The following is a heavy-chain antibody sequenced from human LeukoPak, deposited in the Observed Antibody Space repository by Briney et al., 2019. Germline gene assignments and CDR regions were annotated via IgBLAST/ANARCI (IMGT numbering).Heavy chain of an antibody. J-gene: IGHJ4*02. CDR3: AKVRGYYFDY. Sequence: GGSLRLSCAASGFIFSSHAMNWVRQAPGKGLEWVSAIGGSGSSRSYADSVKGRFAISRDNSKNTLYLQMNSLRAEDTAVYYCAKVRGYYFDYWGQGTLVTVSS. CDR1: GFIFSSHA. V-gene: IGHV3-23*01. CDR2: IGGSGSSR.